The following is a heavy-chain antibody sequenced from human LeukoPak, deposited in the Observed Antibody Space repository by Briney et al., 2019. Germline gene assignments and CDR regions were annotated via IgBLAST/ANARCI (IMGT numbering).Heavy chain of an antibody. D-gene: IGHD1-1*01. Sequence: GGSLRLSCAASGFTFSSFWMHWVRKAPGKGLVWVSRINSDGSTTNYADSVKGRFTISRDNAKNALYLQMNSLRAEDTAVYYCARDPTWNEVYWGQGTLVTVSS. CDR3: ARDPTWNEVY. CDR1: GFTFSSFW. V-gene: IGHV3-74*01. J-gene: IGHJ4*02. CDR2: INSDGSTT.